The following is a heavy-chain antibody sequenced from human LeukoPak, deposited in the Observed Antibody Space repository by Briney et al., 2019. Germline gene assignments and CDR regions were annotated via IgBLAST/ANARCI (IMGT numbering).Heavy chain of an antibody. D-gene: IGHD1-1*01. Sequence: PGGSLRLSCAASGFTFSSYAMHWVRQAPGKGLEWVAVISYDGSNKYYADSVRGRFTISRDNSKNTLDLQMNSLRVEDTAVYYCVNEVGTYYYGMDVWGQGTTVTVSS. J-gene: IGHJ6*02. CDR2: ISYDGSNK. CDR3: VNEVGTYYYGMDV. CDR1: GFTFSSYA. V-gene: IGHV3-30-3*02.